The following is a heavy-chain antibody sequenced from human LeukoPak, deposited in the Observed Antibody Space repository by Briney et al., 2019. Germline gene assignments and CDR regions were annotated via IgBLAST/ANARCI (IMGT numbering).Heavy chain of an antibody. CDR2: IYTRGST. CDR1: GGSLSSGSYS. V-gene: IGHV4-61*02. Sequence: SETLSLTCTVSGGSLSSGSYSWSWTRQPAGKGLEWIGCIYTRGSTNYNPSLKSRVTISVDTSKNQFSLKLSSVTAADTAVYYCAREYSSSSGLYYFDYWGQGTLVTVSS. J-gene: IGHJ4*02. D-gene: IGHD6-6*01. CDR3: AREYSSSSGLYYFDY.